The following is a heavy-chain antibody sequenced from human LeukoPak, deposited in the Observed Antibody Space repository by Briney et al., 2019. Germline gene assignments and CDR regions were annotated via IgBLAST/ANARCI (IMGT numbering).Heavy chain of an antibody. V-gene: IGHV3-21*01. J-gene: IGHJ4*02. D-gene: IGHD1-20*01. CDR1: GFTFSSYS. Sequence: GGSLRLSCAASGFTFSSYSMNWVRQAPGKGLDWVSSISSSTSYIYYADSVKGRFTISRDNAKNSLYLQMNSLRAEDTAVYYCARQSITGTDLVYWGQGTLVTVSS. CDR2: ISSSTSYI. CDR3: ARQSITGTDLVY.